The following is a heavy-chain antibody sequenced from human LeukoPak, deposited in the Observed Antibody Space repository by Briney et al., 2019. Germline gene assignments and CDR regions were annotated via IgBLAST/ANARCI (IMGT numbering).Heavy chain of an antibody. V-gene: IGHV4-31*03. CDR3: ARDGEYYYDSRLSYYFDY. D-gene: IGHD3-22*01. CDR1: GGSISSGGYY. Sequence: PSQTLSLTCTVSGGSISSGGYYWSWIRQHPGKGLEWIGYIYYSGSTYYNPSLKSRVTISVDTSKNQFSLKLSSVTAADTAVYYCARDGEYYYDSRLSYYFDYWGQGTLVTVSS. J-gene: IGHJ4*02. CDR2: IYYSGST.